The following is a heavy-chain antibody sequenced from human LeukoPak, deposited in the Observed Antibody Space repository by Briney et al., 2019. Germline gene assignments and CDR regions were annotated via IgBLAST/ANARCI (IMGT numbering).Heavy chain of an antibody. CDR1: GGSISSSSYY. D-gene: IGHD3-22*01. V-gene: IGHV4-61*01. Sequence: PSETLSLTCTVSGGSISSSSYYWSWIRQPPGKGLEWIGYIYYSGSTNYNPSLKSRVTISVDTSKNQFSLKLSSVTAANTAVYYCARGRYYDSSGYPKASGPYYYYGMDVWGQGTTVTVSS. CDR3: ARGRYYDSSGYPKASGPYYYYGMDV. CDR2: IYYSGST. J-gene: IGHJ6*02.